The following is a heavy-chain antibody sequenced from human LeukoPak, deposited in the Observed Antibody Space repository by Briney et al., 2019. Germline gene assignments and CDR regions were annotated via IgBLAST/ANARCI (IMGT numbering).Heavy chain of an antibody. Sequence: GGSRRLSCAASGFTFSSYWMHWVRQAPGKGLVWVSRINSDGSSTSYADSVKGRFTISRDNAKNTLYLQMNSLRAEDTAVYYCAEGIAAAGIDYWGQGTLVTVSS. J-gene: IGHJ4*02. V-gene: IGHV3-74*01. CDR2: INSDGSST. CDR1: GFTFSSYW. CDR3: AEGIAAAGIDY. D-gene: IGHD6-13*01.